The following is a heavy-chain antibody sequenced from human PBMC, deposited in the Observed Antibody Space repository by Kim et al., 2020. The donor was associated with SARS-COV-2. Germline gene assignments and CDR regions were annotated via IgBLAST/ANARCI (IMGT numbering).Heavy chain of an antibody. Sequence: SETLSLTCTVSGGSISSSSYYWGWIRQPPGKGLEWIGSIYYSGSTYYNPSLKSRVTISVDTSKNQFSLKLSSVTAADTAVYYCARHRRQWLEYYFDYWGQGTLVTVSS. D-gene: IGHD6-19*01. CDR1: GGSISSSSYY. V-gene: IGHV4-39*01. J-gene: IGHJ4*02. CDR2: IYYSGST. CDR3: ARHRRQWLEYYFDY.